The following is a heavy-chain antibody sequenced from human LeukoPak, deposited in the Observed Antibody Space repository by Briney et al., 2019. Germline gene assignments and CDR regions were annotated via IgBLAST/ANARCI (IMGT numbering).Heavy chain of an antibody. V-gene: IGHV3-21*04. CDR3: AKEGLKQQLVEGAHFDY. D-gene: IGHD6-13*01. CDR2: ISSSSSYI. CDR1: GFTFSSYS. J-gene: IGHJ4*02. Sequence: GGSLRLSCAASGFTFSSYSMNWVRQAPGKGLEWVSSISSSSSYIYYADSVKGRFTISRDNAKNSLYLQMNSLRAEDTAVYYCAKEGLKQQLVEGAHFDYWGQGTLVTVSS.